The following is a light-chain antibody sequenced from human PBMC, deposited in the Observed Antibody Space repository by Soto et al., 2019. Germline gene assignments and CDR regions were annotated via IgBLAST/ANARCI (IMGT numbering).Light chain of an antibody. V-gene: IGKV3-15*01. CDR3: QQYNNWSPSFA. Sequence: EIVMTQSPATLSVSPGERATLSCRASQSISSNLAWYQQKPGQAPRLLIYGASTRATGIPARFSGSGSGTEFTLTISRLQSEDFAVYYCQQYNNWSPSFAFGPGTKVDIK. CDR2: GAS. CDR1: QSISSN. J-gene: IGKJ3*01.